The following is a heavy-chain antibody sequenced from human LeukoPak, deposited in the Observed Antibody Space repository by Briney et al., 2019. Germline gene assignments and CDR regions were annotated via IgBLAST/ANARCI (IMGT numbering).Heavy chain of an antibody. CDR2: VSGSGGST. J-gene: IGHJ4*02. Sequence: PGVSLRLSCAASGFTFSSYAMTWVRQAPGKGLEWVSGVSGSGGSTYYADSVKGRFTISRDNSKNTLSLQMDSLRAEDTAVYYCARPEHTAMGDYFDYWGQGTLVTVSS. V-gene: IGHV3-23*01. CDR1: GFTFSSYA. CDR3: ARPEHTAMGDYFDY. D-gene: IGHD5-18*01.